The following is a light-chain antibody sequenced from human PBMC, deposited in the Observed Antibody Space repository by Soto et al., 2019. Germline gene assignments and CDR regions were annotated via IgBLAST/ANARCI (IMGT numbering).Light chain of an antibody. V-gene: IGLV2-14*01. J-gene: IGLJ1*01. Sequence: QSALAQPASVSGSPGQSITISCTGTSSDVGGYNYVSWYQQHPGKAHKLMIYDVSNRPTGVSNRFSGSKSGNTASLTISGLQAEDEADYYCSSYTSPRVFGTGTKVTVL. CDR3: SSYTSPRV. CDR1: SSDVGGYNY. CDR2: DVS.